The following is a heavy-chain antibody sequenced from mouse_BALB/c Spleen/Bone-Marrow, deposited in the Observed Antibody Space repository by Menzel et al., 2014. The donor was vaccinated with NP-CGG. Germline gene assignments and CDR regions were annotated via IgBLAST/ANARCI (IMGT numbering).Heavy chain of an antibody. CDR3: VRHSYYYGSSYYAMDY. CDR2: IRSKSNNYAT. CDR1: GFTFNTYA. J-gene: IGHJ4*01. Sequence: EVHLVESGGGLVQPKGSLKLSCAASGFTFNTYAMNWVRQAPGKGLEWVARIRSKSNNYATYYADSVKDRFTISRDDSQSMLYLQMNNLKTEDTAMYYCVRHSYYYGSSYYAMDYRGQGTSVTVSS. D-gene: IGHD1-1*01. V-gene: IGHV10-1*02.